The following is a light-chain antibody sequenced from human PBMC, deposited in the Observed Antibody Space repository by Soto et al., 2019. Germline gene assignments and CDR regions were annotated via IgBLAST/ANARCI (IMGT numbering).Light chain of an antibody. CDR3: QSYDSILSGSEV. J-gene: IGLJ1*01. CDR2: GNS. Sequence: QSVLTQPPSVSGAPGQRVTISCTGSSSNIGGGYDVHWYQQLPGTAPKLLIYGNSNRPSGVPDRFSVSKSGTSASLAITGLQAEDEADYYCQSYDSILSGSEVFGTGTKVTVL. CDR1: SSNIGGGYD. V-gene: IGLV1-40*01.